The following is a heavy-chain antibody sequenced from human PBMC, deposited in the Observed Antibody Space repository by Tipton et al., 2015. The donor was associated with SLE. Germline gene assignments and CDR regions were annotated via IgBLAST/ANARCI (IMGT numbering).Heavy chain of an antibody. Sequence: SLRLSCAASGFTFSSYGMHWVRQAPGKGLEWVAVIWYDGSNKYYADSVKGRFTISRDNSKNTLYLQMNSLRAEDTAVYYCARDRGTMVRGVTWYFDLWGRGTLVTVSS. CDR1: GFTFSSYG. V-gene: IGHV3-33*01. CDR2: IWYDGSNK. D-gene: IGHD3-10*01. J-gene: IGHJ2*01. CDR3: ARDRGTMVRGVTWYFDL.